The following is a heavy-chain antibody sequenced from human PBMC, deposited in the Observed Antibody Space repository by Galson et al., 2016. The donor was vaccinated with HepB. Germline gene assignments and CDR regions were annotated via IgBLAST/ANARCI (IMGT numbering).Heavy chain of an antibody. CDR2: IYPGDSDT. Sequence: QSGAEVKKPGESLKISCKGSGYSFTNYWIGWVRQMPGKGLEWMGIIYPGDSDTRYSPSFQGQVTISVDKSISTAYLQWSSLKASDTAMYYCARLPRGVVVVASYFDYWGQGTLVTVSS. D-gene: IGHD2-15*01. CDR1: GYSFTNYW. V-gene: IGHV5-51*01. J-gene: IGHJ4*02. CDR3: ARLPRGVVVVASYFDY.